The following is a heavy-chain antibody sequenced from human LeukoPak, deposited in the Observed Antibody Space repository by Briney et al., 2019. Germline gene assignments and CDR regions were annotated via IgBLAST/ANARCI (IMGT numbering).Heavy chain of an antibody. D-gene: IGHD3-16*01. CDR3: VRVRYDDDAGSLAY. CDR1: GYTFTSYD. CDR2: INTNTGNP. J-gene: IGHJ4*02. V-gene: IGHV7-4-1*02. Sequence: ASVKVSCKASGYTFTSYDINWVRQAPGQGLEWMGWINTNTGNPTYALGFSGRFVFSLDTSVSTAYLQISGLRADDTAVYYCVRVRYDDDAGSLAYWGQGTLVTVSS.